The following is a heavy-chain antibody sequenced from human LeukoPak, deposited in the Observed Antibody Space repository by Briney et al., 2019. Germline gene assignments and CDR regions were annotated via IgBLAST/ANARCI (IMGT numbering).Heavy chain of an antibody. J-gene: IGHJ4*02. Sequence: SVKVSCKASGGTFSSYTISWVRQAPGQGLEWMGRIIPILGIANYAQKFQGRVTITADKSTSTAYMELSSLRSEDTAVYYCARAHVSVRGSFDYWGQGTLVTVSS. CDR1: GGTFSSYT. CDR3: ARAHVSVRGSFDY. CDR2: IIPILGIA. D-gene: IGHD3-16*01. V-gene: IGHV1-69*02.